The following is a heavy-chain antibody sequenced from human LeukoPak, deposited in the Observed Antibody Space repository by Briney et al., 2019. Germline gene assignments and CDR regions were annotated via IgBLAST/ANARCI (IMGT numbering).Heavy chain of an antibody. CDR2: MNPNSGNT. CDR1: GYTFTSYD. Sequence: ASVKVSCKASGYTFTSYDINWVRQATGQGLEWMGWMNPNSGNTGYAQKFQGRVTMTRNTSISTAYMELSSLRSEDTAVYYCATTLGGSYDFWSGYPNWFDPWGQETLVTVSS. D-gene: IGHD3-3*01. CDR3: ATTLGGSYDFWSGYPNWFDP. V-gene: IGHV1-8*01. J-gene: IGHJ5*02.